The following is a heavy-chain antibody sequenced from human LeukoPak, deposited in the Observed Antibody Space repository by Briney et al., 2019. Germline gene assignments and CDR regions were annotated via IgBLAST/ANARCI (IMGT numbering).Heavy chain of an antibody. CDR3: ARPSGYSYDHTLDY. J-gene: IGHJ4*02. CDR1: GFTFSSYA. CDR2: ISYDGSNK. Sequence: TGGSLRLSCAASGFTFSSYAMHWVRQAPGKGLEWVAVISYDGSNKYYADSVKGRFTISRDSSKNTLYLQMNSLRAEDTAVYYCARPSGYSYDHTLDYWGQGTLVTVSS. V-gene: IGHV3-30*04. D-gene: IGHD5-18*01.